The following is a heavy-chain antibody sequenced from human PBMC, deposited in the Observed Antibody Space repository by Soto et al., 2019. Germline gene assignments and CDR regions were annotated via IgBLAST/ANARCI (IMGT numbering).Heavy chain of an antibody. V-gene: IGHV3-7*01. CDR2: IKQDGGDK. D-gene: IGHD6-19*01. Sequence: GGSLRLSCAASGFTFSSYWMSWVRQAPGKGLEWVANIKQDGGDKYYVDSVKGRFIISRDNAKNSLYLQMDGLRAEDTAVYYCARVAGLAGHVWGQGTLVTVSS. CDR1: GFTFSSYW. J-gene: IGHJ4*02. CDR3: ARVAGLAGHV.